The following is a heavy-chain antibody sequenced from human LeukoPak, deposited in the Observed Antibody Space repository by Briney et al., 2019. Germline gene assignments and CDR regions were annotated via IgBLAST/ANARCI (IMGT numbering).Heavy chain of an antibody. D-gene: IGHD3-3*01. Sequence: SETLSLTCTVSGGSISSSSSYWGWIRQPPGKGLEWIGSIYYSGSTYYNPSLKSRVTISVDTSKNQFSLKLSSATAADTAVYYCAASHEFLEWLSHLWGQGTLVTVSS. V-gene: IGHV4-39*01. CDR3: AASHEFLEWLSHL. CDR1: GGSISSSSSY. CDR2: IYYSGST. J-gene: IGHJ4*02.